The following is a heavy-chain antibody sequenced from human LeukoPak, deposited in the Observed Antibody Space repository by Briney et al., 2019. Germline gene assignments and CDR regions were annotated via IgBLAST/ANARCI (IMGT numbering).Heavy chain of an antibody. CDR1: GGSISGYY. CDR3: ARTGSTVTMLYPFDH. Sequence: SETLSLTCTVSGGSISGYYWSWIRQPPGKGLEWIGYVSYSGSTNYNPSLKSRVSISVDTSKNQFSLNLRSLTAADTAVYYCARTGSTVTMLYPFDHWGQGTLVTVSS. V-gene: IGHV4-59*08. D-gene: IGHD4-17*01. CDR2: VSYSGST. J-gene: IGHJ4*02.